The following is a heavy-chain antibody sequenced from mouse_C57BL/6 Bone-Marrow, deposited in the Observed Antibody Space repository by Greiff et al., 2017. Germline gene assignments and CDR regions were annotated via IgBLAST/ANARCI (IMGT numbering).Heavy chain of an antibody. J-gene: IGHJ3*01. CDR1: GYAFSSSW. CDR2: IYPGDGDT. Sequence: VQLKESGPELVKPGASVKISCKASGYAFSSSWMNWVKQRPGKGLEWIGRIYPGDGDTNYNGKFKGKATLTADKSSSTAYMQLSSLTAEDSAVYFCARWPLYYDYDVGFAYWGQGTLVTVAA. CDR3: ARWPLYYDYDVGFAY. V-gene: IGHV1-82*01. D-gene: IGHD2-4*01.